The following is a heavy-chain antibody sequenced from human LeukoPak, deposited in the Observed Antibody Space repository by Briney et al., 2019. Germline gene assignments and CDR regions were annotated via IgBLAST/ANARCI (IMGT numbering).Heavy chain of an antibody. V-gene: IGHV5-51*01. J-gene: IGHJ4*02. CDR2: IYPGDSNT. Sequence: GESLKISCKGSGYGFNSYWIGWVRQMPGQGLEWVGIIYPGDSNTRYSPSFQGQVTISADKSISTAYLQWSSLKASDTAMYYCARQGYSYGFDYWGQGTLVTVSS. CDR1: GYGFNSYW. D-gene: IGHD5-18*01. CDR3: ARQGYSYGFDY.